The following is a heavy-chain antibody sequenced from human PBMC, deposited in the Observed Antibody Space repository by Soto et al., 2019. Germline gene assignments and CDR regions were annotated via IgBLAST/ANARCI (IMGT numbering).Heavy chain of an antibody. J-gene: IGHJ4*02. V-gene: IGHV4-4*02. Sequence: PSDTLSLTCAVSSGSLSSSTWWTWVRQPPGKGLEWIGETHHIGNTNYNPSLESRVTISLDKSKNQFSLKLTSVTAADTAVYYCAGRQYLDSFDSWSQGTLVNVSS. D-gene: IGHD2-2*01. CDR3: AGRQYLDSFDS. CDR1: SGSLSSSTW. CDR2: THHIGNT.